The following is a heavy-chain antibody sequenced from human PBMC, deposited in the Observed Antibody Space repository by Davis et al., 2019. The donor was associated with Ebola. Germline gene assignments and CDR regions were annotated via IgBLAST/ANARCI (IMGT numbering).Heavy chain of an antibody. CDR1: GVSISFYY. J-gene: IGHJ5*02. V-gene: IGHV4-59*01. CDR3: ARANSGLTSDWFDP. Sequence: MPSETLSLTCSISGVSISFYYLSWIRQSPGKGLEWLGYVHNSGSTNYNPSLKSRVTMSIDTSNNQISLTLTSVTAADTAVYYCARANSGLTSDWFDPWGQGTLVTVSS. CDR2: VHNSGST. D-gene: IGHD6-25*01.